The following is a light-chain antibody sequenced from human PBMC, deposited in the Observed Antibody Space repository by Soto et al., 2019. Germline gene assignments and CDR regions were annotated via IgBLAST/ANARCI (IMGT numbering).Light chain of an antibody. Sequence: AIRMTQSPSSLSASTGDRVTITCRASQGISSYLAWYQQKPGKAPKLLIYAASTLQSGVPSRFSGSGSGTDFPLPISCLQSEDFATYYCHQYYSYPQTFGQGTKV. CDR1: QGISSY. V-gene: IGKV1-8*01. CDR3: HQYYSYPQT. J-gene: IGKJ1*01. CDR2: AAS.